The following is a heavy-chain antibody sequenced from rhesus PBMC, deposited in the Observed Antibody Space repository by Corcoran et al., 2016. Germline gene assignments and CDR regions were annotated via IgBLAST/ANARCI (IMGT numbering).Heavy chain of an antibody. CDR2: ISYTGGST. CDR1: GFTFSDHY. Sequence: EVQLVESGGGLAKPGGSLRLSCAASGFTFSDHYMHWVSQASGKGLEWVSCISYTGGSTWYADSVNGTFTISRENAKNTLFLQMDSLRAEDTAVYYCAGAWGSGYWGQGVLVTVSS. CDR3: AGAWGSGY. J-gene: IGHJ4*01. D-gene: IGHD5-42*01. V-gene: IGHV3-59*01.